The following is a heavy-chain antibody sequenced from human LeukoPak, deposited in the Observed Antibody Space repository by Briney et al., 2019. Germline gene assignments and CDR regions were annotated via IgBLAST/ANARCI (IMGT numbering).Heavy chain of an antibody. CDR1: GYTFISYY. V-gene: IGHV1-46*01. D-gene: IGHD5-12*01. Sequence: ASVKVSCKASGYTFISYYIHWVRQAPGQGLEWMGIINPNGGSTSYAQKFQGRVTMTRDMSTRTVFMEMSSLRSEDTAVYYCARDSGDIVATVRYYMDVWGKGTTVTISS. J-gene: IGHJ6*03. CDR3: ARDSGDIVATVRYYMDV. CDR2: INPNGGST.